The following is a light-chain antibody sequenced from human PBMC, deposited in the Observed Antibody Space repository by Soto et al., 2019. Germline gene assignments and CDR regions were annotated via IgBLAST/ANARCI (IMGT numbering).Light chain of an antibody. J-gene: IGLJ3*02. CDR2: LNSDGSH. CDR3: QTWGTGLWV. Sequence: QLVLTQSPSASASLGASVKLTCTLRSLHSSYAIAWHQQQPEKGPRCLMKLNSDGSHSKGDGIPDRFSGSSSGAERYLTISSLQSEDEADYYCQTWGTGLWVFGGGTKHIVL. CDR1: SLHSSYA. V-gene: IGLV4-69*01.